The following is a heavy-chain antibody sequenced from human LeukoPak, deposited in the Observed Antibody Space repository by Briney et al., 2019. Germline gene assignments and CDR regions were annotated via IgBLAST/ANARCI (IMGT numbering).Heavy chain of an antibody. J-gene: IGHJ4*02. D-gene: IGHD3-16*02. CDR3: ARHRTASDY. V-gene: IGHV3-23*01. CDR1: GFTFSSFA. Sequence: GGSLRLSCAASGFTFSSFAMSWVRQAPGKGLEWVSAISGRGDTTYYADSVKGRFTISRDNSKNTLYVQMNSLRAEDTALYYCARHRTASDYWGQGTLVTVSS. CDR2: ISGRGDTT.